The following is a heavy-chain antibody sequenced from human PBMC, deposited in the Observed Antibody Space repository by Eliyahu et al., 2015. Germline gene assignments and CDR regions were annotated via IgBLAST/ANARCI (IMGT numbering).Heavy chain of an antibody. Sequence: QVQLQQWGAGLLKPSETLSLTCAVYGGSFSGYYWSWIRQPPGKGLEWIGEINHSGSTNYNPSLKSRVTISVDTSKNQFSLKLSSVTAADTAVYYCARAAIVVPATGVWFDPWGQGTLVTVSS. J-gene: IGHJ5*02. CDR3: ARAAIVVPATGVWFDP. V-gene: IGHV4-34*01. D-gene: IGHD2-2*01. CDR2: INHSGST. CDR1: GGSFSGYY.